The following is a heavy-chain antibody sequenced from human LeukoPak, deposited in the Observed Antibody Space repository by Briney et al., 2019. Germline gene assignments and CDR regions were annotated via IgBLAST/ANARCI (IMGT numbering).Heavy chain of an antibody. CDR2: IWYDGSNK. V-gene: IGHV3-33*01. CDR3: AGNYGPYYFDY. J-gene: IGHJ4*02. CDR1: GFTFSNYG. D-gene: IGHD3-10*01. Sequence: GGSLRLSCAASGFTFSNYGMHWVRQAPGKGLEWVAVIWYDGSNKYYADSVKGRFAISRDNSKNTLYLQMNSLRAEDTAVYYCAGNYGPYYFDYWGQGTLVTVSS.